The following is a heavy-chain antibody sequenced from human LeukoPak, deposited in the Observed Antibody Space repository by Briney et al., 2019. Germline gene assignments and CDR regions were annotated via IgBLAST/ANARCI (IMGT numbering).Heavy chain of an antibody. Sequence: PGGSLRLSCAASGFTFSSYSMNWVRQAPGKGLEWVSCISSSSGSYIYYADSVKGRFTSSRDNAKNSLYLQMNSLRAEDTAVYYCARDRSSSRDLDYWGQGTLVTVSS. CDR2: ISSSSGSYI. CDR3: ARDRSSSRDLDY. D-gene: IGHD6-13*01. J-gene: IGHJ4*02. CDR1: GFTFSSYS. V-gene: IGHV3-21*01.